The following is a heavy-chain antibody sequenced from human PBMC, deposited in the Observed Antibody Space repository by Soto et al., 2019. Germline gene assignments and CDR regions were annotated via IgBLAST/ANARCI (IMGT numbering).Heavy chain of an antibody. V-gene: IGHV3-74*01. CDR2: INLDGIST. Sequence: EVQLVESGGGLIQPGGALRLTCTASGFSLSHYWMHWIRQAPGKGLVWVSRINLDGISTDYAPSVKGRFTISRDNAKNTLYLQMNSLAADDTAVYYCARGWGFTEDWGRGTLVTVSS. CDR1: GFSLSHYW. J-gene: IGHJ4*02. CDR3: ARGWGFTED. D-gene: IGHD7-27*01.